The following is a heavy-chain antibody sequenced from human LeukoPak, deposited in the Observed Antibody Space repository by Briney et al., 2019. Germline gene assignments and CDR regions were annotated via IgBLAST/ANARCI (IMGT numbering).Heavy chain of an antibody. CDR2: IYSGGST. CDR1: GFTVSTNH. CDR3: ARDGSASSAYYSAQYYFDY. D-gene: IGHD3-22*01. J-gene: IGHJ4*02. V-gene: IGHV3-53*01. Sequence: PGGSLRLSCAASGFTVSTNHMSWVRRAPGKGLEWVSVIYSGGSTYYADSVKGRFTISRDNSKNTLYLQMNSLRAEDTAVYYCARDGSASSAYYSAQYYFDYWGQGTLVTVSS.